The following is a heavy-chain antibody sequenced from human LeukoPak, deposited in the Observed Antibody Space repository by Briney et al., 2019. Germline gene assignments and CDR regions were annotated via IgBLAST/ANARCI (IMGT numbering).Heavy chain of an antibody. D-gene: IGHD1-7*01. CDR1: GFTFSLYD. CDR3: TRDFREGTTPDASDI. Sequence: GGSLRLSCAASGFTFSLYDMHWVRQATGKSLEWVSGIGTVGDTYYADSVEGRFTISRENAKNSLSLQMDSLRAGDTAVYYCTRDFREGTTPDASDIWGQGTMVTVSS. J-gene: IGHJ3*02. V-gene: IGHV3-13*01. CDR2: IGTVGDT.